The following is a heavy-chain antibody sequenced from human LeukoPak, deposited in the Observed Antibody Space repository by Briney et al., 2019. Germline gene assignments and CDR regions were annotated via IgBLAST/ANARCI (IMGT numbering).Heavy chain of an antibody. CDR2: INHSGST. Sequence: PSETLSLTCAVYGGSFSGYYWSWIRQPPGKGLEWIGEINHSGSTNYNPSLKSRVTISVDTSKNQFSLKLSSVTAADTAVYYCVRIPEGQTAYFDYWGQGTLVTVSS. J-gene: IGHJ4*02. CDR1: GGSFSGYY. CDR3: VRIPEGQTAYFDY. V-gene: IGHV4-34*01. D-gene: IGHD2-21*02.